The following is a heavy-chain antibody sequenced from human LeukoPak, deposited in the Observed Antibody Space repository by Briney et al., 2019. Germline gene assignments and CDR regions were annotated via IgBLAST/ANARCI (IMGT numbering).Heavy chain of an antibody. Sequence: GGSLRLSCAASGFTFSTYSMRWVRQAPGKGLEYVSAITGNGGSTYYANSVKGRFTISRDNSRNTLYLQIDSLRAEDLAVYYCGRVGAYGSSWSPFDYWGQGTLVTVSS. CDR1: GFTFSTYS. CDR3: GRVGAYGSSWSPFDY. V-gene: IGHV3-64*01. CDR2: ITGNGGST. D-gene: IGHD6-13*01. J-gene: IGHJ4*02.